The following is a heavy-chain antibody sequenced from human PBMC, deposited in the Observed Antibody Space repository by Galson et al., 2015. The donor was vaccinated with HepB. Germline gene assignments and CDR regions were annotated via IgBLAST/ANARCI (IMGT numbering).Heavy chain of an antibody. V-gene: IGHV1-24*01. J-gene: IGHJ6*02. Sequence: SVKVSCKVSGYTLSDFSMHWVRQAPGKGLEWVGGFDREGGGTIYAQKFQGRVTMTEDTSTDTAYMELSSLRTEDTAVYYCATVPPTYYGSGTYYYGMDVWGQGTTVTVSS. CDR2: FDREGGGT. CDR1: GYTLSDFS. CDR3: ATVPPTYYGSGTYYYGMDV. D-gene: IGHD3-10*01.